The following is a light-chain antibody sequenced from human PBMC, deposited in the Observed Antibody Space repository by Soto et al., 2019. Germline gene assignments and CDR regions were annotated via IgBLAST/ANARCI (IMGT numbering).Light chain of an antibody. CDR3: KQYNSYPWT. V-gene: IGKV1-5*03. CDR2: KAS. Sequence: DIQMTQSPSTLSASVGDRVTITCRASQSMSSWLAWYQQKPGKAPKLLIYKASSLKSGVPSRFSGSGSGTEFHLTISSLQPDDFATYYCKQYNSYPWTFGQGTKVEIK. CDR1: QSMSSW. J-gene: IGKJ1*01.